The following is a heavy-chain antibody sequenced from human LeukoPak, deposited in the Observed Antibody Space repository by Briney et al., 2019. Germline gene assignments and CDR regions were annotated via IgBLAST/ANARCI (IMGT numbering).Heavy chain of an antibody. CDR2: INGDGRTT. D-gene: IGHD5-18*01. CDR3: ARVSSYGPGGDAFDI. J-gene: IGHJ3*02. CDR1: GFTFSSHW. Sequence: GRSLRLSCAASGFTFSSHWMHWVRQGPGKGLVWVSRINGDGRTTSYADSMKGRFTISRDNAKKTLYLQMNSLRAEDTAVYYCARVSSYGPGGDAFDIWGQGTMVTVSS. V-gene: IGHV3-74*01.